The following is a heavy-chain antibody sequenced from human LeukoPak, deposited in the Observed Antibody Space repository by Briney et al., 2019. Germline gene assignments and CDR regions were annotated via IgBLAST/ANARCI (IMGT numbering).Heavy chain of an antibody. Sequence: PGGSLRLSCAASGFTFSTYGMNWVRQARGKGLEWVSSISSSGTYIYYADSVKGRFTISRDNAKNSLYLQMNSLRAEDTAVYYCARGLLETPTSYFDYWGHGTLVTVSS. V-gene: IGHV3-21*01. CDR2: ISSSGTYI. D-gene: IGHD4-23*01. CDR1: GFTFSTYG. J-gene: IGHJ4*01. CDR3: ARGLLETPTSYFDY.